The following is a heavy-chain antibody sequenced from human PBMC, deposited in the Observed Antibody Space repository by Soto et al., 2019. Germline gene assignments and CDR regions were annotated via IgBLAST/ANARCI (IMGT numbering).Heavy chain of an antibody. CDR2: ISYDGSNK. Sequence: QVQLVESGGGVVQPGRSLRLSCAASGFTFSSYAMHWVRQAPGKGLEWVAVISYDGSNKYYADSVKGRFTISRDNSKNTLYLQMNRLRAEDTAVYYCARLGSSTTPGDWGQGTLVTVSS. J-gene: IGHJ4*02. CDR1: GFTFSSYA. V-gene: IGHV3-30-3*01. CDR3: ARLGSSTTPGD. D-gene: IGHD6-13*01.